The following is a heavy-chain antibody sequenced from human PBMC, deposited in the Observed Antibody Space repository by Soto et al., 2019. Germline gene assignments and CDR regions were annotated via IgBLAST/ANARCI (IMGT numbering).Heavy chain of an antibody. Sequence: PGGSLRLSCAASGFIFTNYAMNWVRQAPGKGLEWVAVIWYDGSNKYYADSVKGRFTISRDNSKNTLYLQMNSLRAEDTAVYYCARDLYYDSSGYIFDYWGQGTLVTVSS. CDR2: IWYDGSNK. CDR3: ARDLYYDSSGYIFDY. V-gene: IGHV3-33*08. J-gene: IGHJ4*02. D-gene: IGHD3-22*01. CDR1: GFIFTNYA.